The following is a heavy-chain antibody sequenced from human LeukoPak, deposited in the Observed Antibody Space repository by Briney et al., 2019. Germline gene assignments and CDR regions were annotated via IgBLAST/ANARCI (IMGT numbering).Heavy chain of an antibody. CDR1: GGSISSYY. Sequence: ETLSLTCTVSGGSISSYYWSWVRQAPGKGLEWVSSISSSSSYIYYADSVKGRFTISRDNAKNTLYLQMSSLRVEDTAVYYCASTSGTYHFDPWGQGTLVTVSS. CDR3: ASTSGTYHFDP. CDR2: ISSSSSYI. J-gene: IGHJ5*02. V-gene: IGHV3-21*01. D-gene: IGHD1-26*01.